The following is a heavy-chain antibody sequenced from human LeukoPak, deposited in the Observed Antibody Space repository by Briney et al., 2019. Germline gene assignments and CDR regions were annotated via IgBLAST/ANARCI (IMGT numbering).Heavy chain of an antibody. CDR1: GYTFTSYY. Sequence: ASVKVSCKASGYTFTSYYMHWVRQAPGQGLEWMGIINPSGGSTSYAQKFQGRVTMTRDTSTSTVYMELSSLRSEDTAVCYCARVELAEAFDIWGQGTMVTVSS. V-gene: IGHV1-46*01. J-gene: IGHJ3*02. CDR2: INPSGGST. CDR3: ARVELAEAFDI. D-gene: IGHD1-7*01.